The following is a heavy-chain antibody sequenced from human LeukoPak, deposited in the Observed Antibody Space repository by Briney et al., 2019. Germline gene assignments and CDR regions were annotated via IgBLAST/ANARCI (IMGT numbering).Heavy chain of an antibody. CDR1: GGTFSSYA. J-gene: IGHJ3*02. Sequence: GASVKVSCKASGGTFSSYAISWVRQAPGQGLEWRGGIIPIFGTANYAQKFQGRVTITADESTSTAYMELSSLRSEDTAVYYCARDRDSSSWYDAFDIWGQGTMVTVSS. CDR2: IIPIFGTA. D-gene: IGHD6-13*01. CDR3: ARDRDSSSWYDAFDI. V-gene: IGHV1-69*13.